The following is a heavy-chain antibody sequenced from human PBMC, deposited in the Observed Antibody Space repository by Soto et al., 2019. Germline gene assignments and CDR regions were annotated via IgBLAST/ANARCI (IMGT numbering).Heavy chain of an antibody. J-gene: IGHJ5*02. D-gene: IGHD2-2*02. CDR1: GFSLSNARMG. V-gene: IGHV2-26*01. Sequence: ASGPTLVNPTETLTLTCTVSGFSLSNARMGVSWIRQPPGKALEWLAHIFSSDAKSYSTSLKSRLTISKDTSKSQVVLTMTNMDPVDTATYYCARILPYCSSTNCYTFGWFDPWGQGTLVTVSS. CDR2: IFSSDAK. CDR3: ARILPYCSSTNCYTFGWFDP.